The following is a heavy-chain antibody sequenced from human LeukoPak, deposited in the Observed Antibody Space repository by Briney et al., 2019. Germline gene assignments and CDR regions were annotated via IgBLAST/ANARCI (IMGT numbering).Heavy chain of an antibody. CDR2: ISAYNGNT. CDR1: GYTFTSYA. D-gene: IGHD2-2*02. CDR3: ARDSCSSTSCHNYYYYGMDV. J-gene: IGHJ6*02. Sequence: ASVKVSCKASGYTFTSYAMHWVRQAPGQGLEWMGWISAYNGNTNYAQKLQGRVTMTTDTSTSTAYMELRSLRSDDTAVYYCARDSCSSTSCHNYYYYGMDVWGQGTTVTVSS. V-gene: IGHV1-18*01.